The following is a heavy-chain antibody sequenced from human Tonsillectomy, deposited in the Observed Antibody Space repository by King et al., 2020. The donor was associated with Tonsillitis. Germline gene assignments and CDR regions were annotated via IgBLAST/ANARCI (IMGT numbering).Heavy chain of an antibody. CDR1: GGSFSGYY. Sequence: VQLQQWGAGLLKPSETLSLTCAVYGGSFSGYYWSWIRQPPGKGLEWIGEINHSGSTNYNPSLKSRVTISEDTSKNQFSLKLSYVTAADTAVYYCARGGKYCDWLSPNWFDPWGQGTLVTVSS. CDR3: ARGGKYCDWLSPNWFDP. D-gene: IGHD3-9*01. CDR2: INHSGST. J-gene: IGHJ5*02. V-gene: IGHV4-34*01.